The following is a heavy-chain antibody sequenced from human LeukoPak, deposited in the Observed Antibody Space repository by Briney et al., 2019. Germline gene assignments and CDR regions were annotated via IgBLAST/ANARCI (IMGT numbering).Heavy chain of an antibody. CDR3: ARHSATRGDGYRGLGY. CDR1: GYSFTNYW. D-gene: IGHD5-12*01. Sequence: KHGGSLKISCKGSGYSFTNYWIGWVRQMPGEGLEWMGIIYPDDSDTRYSPSFQGQVTISADKSISTAYLQWSSLKASDTAMYYCARHSATRGDGYRGLGYWGQGTLVTVSS. CDR2: IYPDDSDT. V-gene: IGHV5-51*01. J-gene: IGHJ4*02.